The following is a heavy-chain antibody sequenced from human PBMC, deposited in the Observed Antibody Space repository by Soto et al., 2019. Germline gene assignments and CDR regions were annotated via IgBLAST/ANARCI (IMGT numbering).Heavy chain of an antibody. CDR2: ISASGDDT. D-gene: IGHD3-10*01. J-gene: IGHJ6*02. CDR1: GLTFSSYA. Sequence: EVQLLESGGGLVQPGGSLRLSCAGSGLTFSSYAMRWVRQAPGKGLEWVSGISASGDDTYYAESVRGRFTVSRENSKATLFLQRNSLRAEETAVYYCAKVRGSIGYYYCGRDVWGQGTTATASS. V-gene: IGHV3-23*01. CDR3: AKVRGSIGYYYCGRDV.